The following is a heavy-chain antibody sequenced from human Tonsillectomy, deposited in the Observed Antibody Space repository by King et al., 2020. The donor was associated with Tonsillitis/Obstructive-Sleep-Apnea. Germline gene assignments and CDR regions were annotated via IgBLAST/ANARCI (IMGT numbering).Heavy chain of an antibody. CDR1: GFTVSSNY. CDR3: ARDGSYGDYVWYFDL. J-gene: IGHJ2*01. Sequence: VQLVESGGGLIQPGGSLRLSCAASGFTVSSNYMSWVRQAPGKGLEWVSVIYSGGSTYYADSVKGRFTISRDNSKNTLYLQMNSLRAEDTAVYYCARDGSYGDYVWYFDLWGRGTLVTVSS. CDR2: IYSGGST. D-gene: IGHD4-17*01. V-gene: IGHV3-53*01.